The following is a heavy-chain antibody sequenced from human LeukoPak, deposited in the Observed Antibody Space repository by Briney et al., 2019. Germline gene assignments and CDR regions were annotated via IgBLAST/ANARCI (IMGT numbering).Heavy chain of an antibody. CDR3: VSFYETY. CDR2: INSDGSWT. CDR1: GNYW. J-gene: IGHJ4*02. D-gene: IGHD2-2*01. V-gene: IGHV3-74*01. Sequence: GGSLRLSCAASGNYWMHWVRQAQGKGLVWVSHINSDGSWTSYADSVKGRFTISKDNAKNTVYLQMNNLRAEDTAVYYCVSFYETYWGRGTLVTVSS.